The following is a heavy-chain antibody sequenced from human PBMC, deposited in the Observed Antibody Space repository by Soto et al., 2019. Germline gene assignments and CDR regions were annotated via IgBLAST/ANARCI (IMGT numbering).Heavy chain of an antibody. D-gene: IGHD3-10*01. CDR2: IIPILGTA. J-gene: IGHJ5*02. V-gene: IGHV1-69*16. CDR1: GDTFSSYP. CDR3: CWGSELNLFDP. Sequence: SVKVSCKASGDTFSSYPISWVRQAPGQGLEWMGGIIPILGTANYAQKFQGRVTITRDEYTSTAYMELISLRSEDTAVYFCCWGSELNLFDPWGQGTLVTVSS.